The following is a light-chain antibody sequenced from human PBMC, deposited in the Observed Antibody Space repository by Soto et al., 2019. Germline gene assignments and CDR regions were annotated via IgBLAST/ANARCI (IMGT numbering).Light chain of an antibody. CDR1: QSLLYNSNSKNY. V-gene: IGKV4-1*01. Sequence: DIVMTQSPDSLAVSLGERSNINCKSSQSLLYNSNSKNYLAWYQQKPGQPPKLLIYWASTRESGVPDRFSGSGSGTDFTLTISSLQAEDVAVYYCQQYYSIPYTFGQGTKLEIK. J-gene: IGKJ2*01. CDR3: QQYYSIPYT. CDR2: WAS.